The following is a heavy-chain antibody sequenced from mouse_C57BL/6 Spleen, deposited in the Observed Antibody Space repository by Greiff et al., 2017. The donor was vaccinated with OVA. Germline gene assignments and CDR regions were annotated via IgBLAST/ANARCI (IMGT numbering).Heavy chain of an antibody. CDR3: ARSHPKVPVATEYFDV. Sequence: QVQLKQPGTELVKPGASVKLSCKASGYTFTSYWMHWVKQRPGQGLEWIGNINPSNGGTNYNEKFKSKATLTVDKSSSTAYMQLSSLTSEDSAVYYCARSHPKVPVATEYFDVWGTGTTVTVSS. CDR2: INPSNGGT. D-gene: IGHD1-1*01. CDR1: GYTFTSYW. J-gene: IGHJ1*03. V-gene: IGHV1-53*01.